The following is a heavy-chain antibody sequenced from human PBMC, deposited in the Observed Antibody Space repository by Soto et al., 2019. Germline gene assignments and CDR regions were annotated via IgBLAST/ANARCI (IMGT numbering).Heavy chain of an antibody. J-gene: IGHJ6*02. Sequence: QVQLVQSGAEVKKPGASVKVSRKASGYTFTSYAMHWVRQAPGQRLEWMGWINAGNGNTKYSQKFQGRVTITRDTSASTAYMELSSLRSEDTAVYYCARGDYGDYSYYYYYGMDVWGQGPTVTVSS. CDR3: ARGDYGDYSYYYYYGMDV. CDR1: GYTFTSYA. CDR2: INAGNGNT. D-gene: IGHD4-17*01. V-gene: IGHV1-3*01.